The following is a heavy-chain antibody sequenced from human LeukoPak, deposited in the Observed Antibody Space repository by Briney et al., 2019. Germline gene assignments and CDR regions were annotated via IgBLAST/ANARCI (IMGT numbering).Heavy chain of an antibody. V-gene: IGHV1-2*02. CDR3: ARDRYGDGFAHFDY. Sequence: ASVKVSCKASGYTFTSYAMHWVRQAPGQGLEWTGWITPSGGAYYPQKFQGRVAITRDTSITTAYMDLSRLTSDDTAVYYCARDRYGDGFAHFDYWGQGALVTVSS. D-gene: IGHD5-24*01. CDR2: ITPSGGA. J-gene: IGHJ4*02. CDR1: GYTFTSYA.